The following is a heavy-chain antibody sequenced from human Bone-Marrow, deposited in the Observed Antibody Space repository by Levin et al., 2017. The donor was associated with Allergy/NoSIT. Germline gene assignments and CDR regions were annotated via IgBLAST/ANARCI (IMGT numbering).Heavy chain of an antibody. V-gene: IGHV4-31*03. Sequence: PSETLSLTCTVSGDSISSGGYYWSLIRQPPRKGLEWIGNIYFDGTTFYNPSLQGRVTMSLDKSNNQFSLNLISVTAADTAVYYCARLHFGDNSGLLDSWGQGILVTVSS. D-gene: IGHD3-22*01. J-gene: IGHJ4*02. CDR2: IYFDGTT. CDR1: GDSISSGGYY. CDR3: ARLHFGDNSGLLDS.